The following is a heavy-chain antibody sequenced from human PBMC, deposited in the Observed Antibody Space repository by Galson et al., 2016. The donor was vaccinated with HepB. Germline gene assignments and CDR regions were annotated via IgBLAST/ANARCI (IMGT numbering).Heavy chain of an antibody. J-gene: IGHJ4*02. CDR2: IYSGGGT. CDR3: ARHFSGSY. CDR1: GFTVSSNY. D-gene: IGHD3-22*01. Sequence: SLRLSCAASGFTVSSNYMSWVRQAPGKGLEWVSVIYSGGGTYYADSVKGRFTISRDNSKNALHLQMNSLRAEDTAMYFCARHFSGSYLGQGTLVTVSS. V-gene: IGHV3-53*01.